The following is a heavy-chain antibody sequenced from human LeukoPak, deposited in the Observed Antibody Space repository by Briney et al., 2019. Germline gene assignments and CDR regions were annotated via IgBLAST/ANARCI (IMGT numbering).Heavy chain of an antibody. CDR1: GGSISSYY. J-gene: IGHJ4*02. Sequence: SETLSLTCTVSGGSISSYYWSWIRQPAGKGLEWIGRIYTSGSTNYNPSLKSRVTISVDTSKNQFSLKLSSVTAADTAVYYCARGKRIAEMATINYFDYWGQGTLVTVST. CDR3: ARGKRIAEMATINYFDY. V-gene: IGHV4-4*07. CDR2: IYTSGST. D-gene: IGHD5-24*01.